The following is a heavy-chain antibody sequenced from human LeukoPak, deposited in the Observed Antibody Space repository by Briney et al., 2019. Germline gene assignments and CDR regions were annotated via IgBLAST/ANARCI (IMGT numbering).Heavy chain of an antibody. Sequence: PGGSLRLSCAASGFTFSSYARTWVRQAPGKGLEWVSTISGSGGSTYYAYSVKGRFTISRDNSKNTLYLQMNSLRAEDTAVYYCTKDRLTGYSFGYSYFDYWGQGTLVTVSS. CDR2: ISGSGGST. CDR1: GFTFSSYA. D-gene: IGHD5-18*01. CDR3: TKDRLTGYSFGYSYFDY. J-gene: IGHJ4*02. V-gene: IGHV3-23*01.